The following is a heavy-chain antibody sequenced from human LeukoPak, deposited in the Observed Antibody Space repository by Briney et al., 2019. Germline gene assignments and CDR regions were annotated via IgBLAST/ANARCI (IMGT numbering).Heavy chain of an antibody. CDR1: GGSISSYY. D-gene: IGHD6-6*01. J-gene: IGHJ6*03. Sequence: SETLSLTCTVSGGSISSYYWSWIRQPPGKGLEWIGYIYYSGSTNYNPSLKSRVTISVDTSKNQFSLKLSSVTAADTAVYYCARGVWQLVHYYYMDVWGKGTTVTVSS. V-gene: IGHV4-59*01. CDR2: IYYSGST. CDR3: ARGVWQLVHYYYMDV.